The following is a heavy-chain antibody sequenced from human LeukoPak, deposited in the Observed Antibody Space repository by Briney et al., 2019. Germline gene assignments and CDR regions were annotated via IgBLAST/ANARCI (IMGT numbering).Heavy chain of an antibody. D-gene: IGHD6-13*01. V-gene: IGHV4-4*07. J-gene: IGHJ4*02. CDR2: IYSTGST. Sequence: SETLSLTCTVSGGSISSYYWSWIRQPAGKGLEWIGRIYSTGSTNYNPSLKSRVTMSVDTSKNHFSLRLRSVTAADTAVYYCARQIASAGTAGFDLWGQGALVTVSS. CDR3: ARQIASAGTAGFDL. CDR1: GGSISSYY.